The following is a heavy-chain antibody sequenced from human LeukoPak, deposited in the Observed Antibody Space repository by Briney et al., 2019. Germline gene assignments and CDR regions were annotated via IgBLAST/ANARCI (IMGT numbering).Heavy chain of an antibody. CDR2: INHSGST. Sequence: SQTLSLTCTVSGGSISSGGYYWSWIRQPPGKGLEWIGEINHSGSTNYNPSLKSRVTISVDTSKNQFSLKLSSVTAADTAVYYCARVNMIVNWGQGTLVTVSS. CDR1: GGSISSGGYY. CDR3: ARVNMIVN. V-gene: IGHV4-30-2*01. J-gene: IGHJ4*02. D-gene: IGHD3-22*01.